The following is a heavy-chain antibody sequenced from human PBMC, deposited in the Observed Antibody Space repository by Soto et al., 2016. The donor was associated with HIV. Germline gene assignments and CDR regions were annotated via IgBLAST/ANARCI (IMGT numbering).Heavy chain of an antibody. CDR3: ARAKGRSSGYHNGFDAFDI. D-gene: IGHD3-22*01. CDR2: IYSGGST. CDR1: GFTVSSNY. V-gene: IGHV3-66*01. Sequence: EVQLVESGGGLVQPGGSLRLSCAASGFTVSSNYMSWVRQAPGKGLEWVSVIYSGGSTYYADSVKGRFTISRDNSKNTLYLQMNSLRAEDTAVYYCARAKGRSSGYHNGFDAFDIWGQGTMVTVSS. J-gene: IGHJ3*02.